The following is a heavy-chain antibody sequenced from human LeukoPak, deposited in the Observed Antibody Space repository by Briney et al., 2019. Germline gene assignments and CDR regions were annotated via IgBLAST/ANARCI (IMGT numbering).Heavy chain of an antibody. Sequence: GGSLKLSCAASGLTFSLSAMHWVRQASGEGLERVGRIRNRANSYATAYAASVKDRFTISRDDSKNTAYLQMNSLKTEDTAVYYCISRIGKPPLDYWGQGTLVTVSS. V-gene: IGHV3-73*01. D-gene: IGHD2-15*01. CDR3: ISRIGKPPLDY. CDR2: IRNRANSYAT. CDR1: GLTFSLSA. J-gene: IGHJ4*02.